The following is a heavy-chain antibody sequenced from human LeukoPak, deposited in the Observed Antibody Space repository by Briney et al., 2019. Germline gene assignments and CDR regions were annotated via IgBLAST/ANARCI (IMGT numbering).Heavy chain of an antibody. Sequence: SETRSLTCTVSGGSISSSSHYWGWIRQPPGKGLEWIGSIYYSGNTYYNPSLKSRVTISVDTSKNQFSLKLNSVTAADTAVYYCARAGSGSYSRWDYYYYGMDVWGQGTTVTVSS. CDR2: IYYSGNT. CDR3: ARAGSGSYSRWDYYYYGMDV. J-gene: IGHJ6*02. D-gene: IGHD3-10*01. V-gene: IGHV4-39*07. CDR1: GGSISSSSHY.